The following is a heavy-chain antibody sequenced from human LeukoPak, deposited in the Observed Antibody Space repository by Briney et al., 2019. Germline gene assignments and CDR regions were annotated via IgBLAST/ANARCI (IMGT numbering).Heavy chain of an antibody. D-gene: IGHD3-9*01. J-gene: IGHJ4*02. CDR2: IYHSGST. V-gene: IGHV4-4*02. Sequence: SETLSLTCAVSGGSISSSNWWSWARQPPGKGLEWIGEIYHSGSTNYNPSLKSRVTISVDKSKNQFSLKLSSVTAADAAVYYCARVRNDILTGYYLFDYWGQGTLVTVSS. CDR3: ARVRNDILTGYYLFDY. CDR1: GGSISSSNW.